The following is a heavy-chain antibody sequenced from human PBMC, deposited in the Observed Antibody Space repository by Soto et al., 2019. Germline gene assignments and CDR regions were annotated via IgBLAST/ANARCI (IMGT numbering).Heavy chain of an antibody. J-gene: IGHJ3*02. CDR1: GYTFTGHY. V-gene: IGHV1-2*02. CDR3: AREPMVRAAHGFDI. Sequence: ASVKVSCKASGYTFTGHYMHWVRQAPGQGLEWMGWIYPNSVGTNYAQKFQGRVTMTRDTSISTAYMELSRLRSDDTAVYYCAREPMVRAAHGFDIWGQGTMVTVSS. CDR2: IYPNSVGT. D-gene: IGHD3-10*01.